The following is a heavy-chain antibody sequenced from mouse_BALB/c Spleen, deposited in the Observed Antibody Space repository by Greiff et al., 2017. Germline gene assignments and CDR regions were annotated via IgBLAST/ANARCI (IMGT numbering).Heavy chain of an antibody. CDR1: GFAFSSYD. Sequence: EVQRVESGGGLVKPGGSLKLSCAASGFAFSSYDMSWVRQTPEKRLEWVAYISSGGGSTYYPDTVKGRFTISRDNAKNTLYLQMSSLKSEDTAMYYCARHISYAMDYWGQGTSVTVSS. CDR2: ISSGGGST. D-gene: IGHD1-1*01. CDR3: ARHISYAMDY. V-gene: IGHV5-12-1*01. J-gene: IGHJ4*01.